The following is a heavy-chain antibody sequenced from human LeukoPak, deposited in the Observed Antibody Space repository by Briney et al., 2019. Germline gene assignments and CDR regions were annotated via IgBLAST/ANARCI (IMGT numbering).Heavy chain of an antibody. V-gene: IGHV4-39*01. CDR2: ILHSGYT. Sequence: PSDTLSLTCTVSSGSLGRSNTYWGWIRPTPGKGLEWLRTILHSGYTYNNPYLKSRVTMSVDWSQNHCSLSPSTVTAADTAVYFCTRHRGGGGYHYMDVWGKGNTVIVSS. D-gene: IGHD2-21*01. J-gene: IGHJ6*03. CDR3: TRHRGGGGYHYMDV. CDR1: SGSLGRSNTY.